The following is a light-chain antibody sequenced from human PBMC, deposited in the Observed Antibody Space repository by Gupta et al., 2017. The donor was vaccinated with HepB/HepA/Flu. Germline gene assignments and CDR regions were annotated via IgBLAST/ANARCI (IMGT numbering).Light chain of an antibody. J-gene: IGLJ3*02. CDR1: RTDVIGYRY. CDR2: DVS. Sequence: QSALTQPADVSGSPGQSITISCTGTRTDVIGYRYVSWYQQHPGKVPKLSRNDVSSRPSGVSTRVSGSKSGNTASMTISGLQAEDEADYYCSSYIPGSVGVFGGGTKLTVL. V-gene: IGLV2-14*03. CDR3: SSYIPGSVGV.